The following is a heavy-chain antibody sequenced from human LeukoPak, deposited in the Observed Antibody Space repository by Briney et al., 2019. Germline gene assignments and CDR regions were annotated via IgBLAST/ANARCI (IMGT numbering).Heavy chain of an antibody. CDR1: GGSISSGSYY. D-gene: IGHD1-26*01. J-gene: IGHJ5*02. CDR2: IYTSGST. V-gene: IGHV4-61*02. CDR3: ARLRLSSGSYYLDP. Sequence: SETLSLTCTVSGGSISSGSYYLSWIRQPAGKGLEWIGRIYTSGSTNYNPSLKSRVTISVDTSKNQFSLKLSSVTAADTAVYYCARLRLSSGSYYLDPWGQGTLVTVSS.